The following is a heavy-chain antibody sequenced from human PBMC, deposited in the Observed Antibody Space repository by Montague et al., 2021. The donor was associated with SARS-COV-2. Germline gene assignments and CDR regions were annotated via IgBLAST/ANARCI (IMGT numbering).Heavy chain of an antibody. D-gene: IGHD5-12*01. CDR3: ARAHSGSWAHLDN. V-gene: IGHV4-61*02. J-gene: IGHJ4*03. CDR2: FYTSVTT. Sequence: TLSLTCTVSGGSISSDSYGWSWIPPPAGQGLEWIVRFYTSVTTSYSFSLKSRVTISVDTSKNQFSLKLTSVTAADTAVYYCARAHSGSWAHLDNWGHGSLVTVSS. CDR1: GGSISSDSYG.